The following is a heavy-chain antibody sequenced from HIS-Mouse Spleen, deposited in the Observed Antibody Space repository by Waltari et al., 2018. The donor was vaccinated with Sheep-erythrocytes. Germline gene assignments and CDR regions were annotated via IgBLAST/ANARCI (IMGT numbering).Heavy chain of an antibody. CDR3: ARVPPGYYDFWSGPTGPRWFDP. D-gene: IGHD3-3*01. CDR1: GGSISSSSYY. J-gene: IGHJ5*02. Sequence: QLQLQESGPGLVKPSETLSLTCTVSGGSISSSSYYWGWIRQPPGKGLEWIGSIYYSGSTYDKPSLKGRVTISVDTSKNQFSLKLSSVTAADTAVYYCARVPPGYYDFWSGPTGPRWFDPWGQGTLVTVSS. V-gene: IGHV4-39*07. CDR2: IYYSGST.